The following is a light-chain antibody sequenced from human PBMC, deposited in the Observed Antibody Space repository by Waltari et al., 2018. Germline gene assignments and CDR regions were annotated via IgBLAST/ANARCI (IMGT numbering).Light chain of an antibody. V-gene: IGLV2-23*02. CDR2: EIN. J-gene: IGLJ3*02. CDR3: CSYVTGDTWV. Sequence: QSALTQPASVSGSPGQSITISRTGSSCDVGTYKFVSWYQQHPGKAPKLMIYEINQRPSGISNRFSGSKFGNTAVLTISGLQTDDEADYYCCSYVTGDTWVFGGGTRVAVL. CDR1: SCDVGTYKF.